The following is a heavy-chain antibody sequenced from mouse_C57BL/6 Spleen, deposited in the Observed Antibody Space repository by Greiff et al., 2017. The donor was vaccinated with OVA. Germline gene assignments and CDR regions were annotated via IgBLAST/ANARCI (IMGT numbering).Heavy chain of an antibody. V-gene: IGHV8-12*01. CDR1: GFSLSTSGMG. CDR3: ARRDSSGYQGFAY. D-gene: IGHD3-2*02. Sequence: QVTLKESGPGILQSSQTLSLTCSFSGFSLSTSGMGVSWIRQPSGKGLEWLAHIYWDDDKRYNPSLKSRLTISKDTSRNQVFLKITSVDTADTATYYCARRDSSGYQGFAYWGQGTLVTVSA. CDR2: IYWDDDK. J-gene: IGHJ3*01.